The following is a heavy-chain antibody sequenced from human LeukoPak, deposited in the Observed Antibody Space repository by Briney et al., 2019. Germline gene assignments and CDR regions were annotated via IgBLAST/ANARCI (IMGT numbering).Heavy chain of an antibody. CDR3: ARDREQVLLYYFDY. J-gene: IGHJ4*02. CDR1: GFTFSSYA. D-gene: IGHD6-6*01. Sequence: PGRSLRLSCAASGFTFSSYAMHWVRQAPGKGLEWVAVISYDGSNKYYADSVKGRFTISRDNSKNTLYLQMNSLRAEDTAVYYCARDREQVLLYYFDYWGQGTLVTVSS. V-gene: IGHV3-30-3*01. CDR2: ISYDGSNK.